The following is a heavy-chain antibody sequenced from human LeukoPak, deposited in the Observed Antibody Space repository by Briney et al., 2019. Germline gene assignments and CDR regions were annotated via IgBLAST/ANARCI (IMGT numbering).Heavy chain of an antibody. Sequence: GGSLRLSCAASGFTFSSYEMNWVRQAPGKGLEWVSYISSSGSTIYYADSVKGRFTISRDNAKNSLYLQMNSLRAEDTAVYYCARGKMGWLQPSGVAFDIWGQGTMVTVSS. D-gene: IGHD5-24*01. CDR1: GFTFSSYE. CDR3: ARGKMGWLQPSGVAFDI. J-gene: IGHJ3*02. V-gene: IGHV3-48*03. CDR2: ISSSGSTI.